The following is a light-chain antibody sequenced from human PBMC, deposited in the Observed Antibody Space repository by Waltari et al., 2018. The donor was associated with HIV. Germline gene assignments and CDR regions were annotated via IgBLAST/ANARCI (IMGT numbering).Light chain of an antibody. CDR2: AAS. Sequence: EIKMTQSPSTVSTYVGDRVTITCRARQGISNSLAWYQQKPGKAPRLLLYAASSLHSGVPSRFSGSGSGTDFTLTVSSLQPEDFATYYCHQVSSFPLTFGGGTKVEIK. J-gene: IGKJ4*01. CDR1: QGISNS. V-gene: IGKV1-12*01. CDR3: HQVSSFPLT.